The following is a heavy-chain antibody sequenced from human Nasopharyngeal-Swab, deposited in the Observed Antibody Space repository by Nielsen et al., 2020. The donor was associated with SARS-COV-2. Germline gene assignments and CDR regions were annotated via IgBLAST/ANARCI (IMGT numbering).Heavy chain of an antibody. CDR1: GFSFDDYA. V-gene: IGHV3-9*01. J-gene: IGHJ6*02. D-gene: IGHD3-3*01. CDR2: INWNSGHI. CDR3: AKGLLFAGVVSYNRHYSYAMHV. Sequence: SLKISCAASGFSFDDYAMHWVRHVPGKGLEWVSTINWNSGHIDYAASVKGRFTVTRDNAKNSLYLQMNSLRAEDTALYYCAKGLLFAGVVSYNRHYSYAMHVWGRGTTVTVSS.